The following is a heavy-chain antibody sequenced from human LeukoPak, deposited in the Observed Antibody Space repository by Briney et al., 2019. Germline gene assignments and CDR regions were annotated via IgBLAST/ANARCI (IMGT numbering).Heavy chain of an antibody. J-gene: IGHJ4*02. V-gene: IGHV3-23*01. CDR3: ARHDSFIPF. D-gene: IGHD5-18*01. CDR2: ISDSGRST. CDR1: GFTFSDYA. Sequence: GGSLRLSCAASGFTFSDYAMSWVRQAPGKGVEWVSGISDSGRSTYYTDSVRGRCTISRDISKHMVYLQLNNLRAEDTALYFCARHDSFIPFWGQGTLVSVSS.